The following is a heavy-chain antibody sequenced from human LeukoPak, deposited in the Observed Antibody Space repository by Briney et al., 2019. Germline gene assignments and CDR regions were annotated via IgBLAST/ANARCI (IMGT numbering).Heavy chain of an antibody. D-gene: IGHD6-13*01. V-gene: IGHV3-21*04. Sequence: PGGSLRLSCAASGFTFSSYSKNWVRQAPGQGLEWVSSISSSSSYIYYADSVKGRFTISRDNAKNSLYLLMNSLRAEDTAVYYCARDSSSWYFGAYYYYGMDVWGQGTTVTVSS. CDR2: ISSSSSYI. CDR3: ARDSSSWYFGAYYYYGMDV. J-gene: IGHJ6*02. CDR1: GFTFSSYS.